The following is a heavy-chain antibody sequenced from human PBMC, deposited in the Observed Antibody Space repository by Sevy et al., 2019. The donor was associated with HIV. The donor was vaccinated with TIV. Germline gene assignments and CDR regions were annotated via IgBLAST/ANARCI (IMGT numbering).Heavy chain of an antibody. CDR1: GYTFTSYG. D-gene: IGHD3-3*01. Sequence: ASVKVSCKASGYTFTSYGISWVRRAPGQGLEWMGWISAYNGNTNYAQKLQGRVTMTTDTSTSTAYMELRSLRSDDTAVYYCARGRSYDFWTSFDIWGQGTMVTVSS. CDR2: ISAYNGNT. J-gene: IGHJ3*02. V-gene: IGHV1-18*01. CDR3: ARGRSYDFWTSFDI.